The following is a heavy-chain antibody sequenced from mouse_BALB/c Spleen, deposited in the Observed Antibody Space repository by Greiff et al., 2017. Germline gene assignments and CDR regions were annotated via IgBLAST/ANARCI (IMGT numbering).Heavy chain of an antibody. CDR2: IDPANGNT. CDR1: GFNIKDTY. V-gene: IGHV14-3*02. J-gene: IGHJ1*01. CDR3: ARGDYDGYWYFDV. D-gene: IGHD2-4*01. Sequence: VLLQQSGAELVKPGASVKLSCTASGFNIKDTYMHWVKQRPEQGLEWIGRIDPANGNTKYDPKFQGKATITADTSSNTAYLQLSSLTSEDTAVYYCARGDYDGYWYFDVWGAGTTVTVSS.